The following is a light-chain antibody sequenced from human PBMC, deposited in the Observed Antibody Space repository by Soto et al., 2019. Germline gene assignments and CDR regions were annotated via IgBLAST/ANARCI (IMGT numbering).Light chain of an antibody. Sequence: DIQMTQSPSTLSASVGDRVTITCRASQSISNWLAWYQQKPGKAPKLLIYLASSLESGVPSRFSGSGSGTEFTLTISSLQPEDFATYYCQQSFSTPWTFGQGTKVDIK. J-gene: IGKJ1*01. CDR1: QSISNW. CDR2: LAS. CDR3: QQSFSTPWT. V-gene: IGKV1-5*03.